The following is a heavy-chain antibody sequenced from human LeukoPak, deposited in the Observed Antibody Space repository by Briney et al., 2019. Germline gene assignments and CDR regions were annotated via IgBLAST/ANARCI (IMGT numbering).Heavy chain of an antibody. J-gene: IGHJ5*02. D-gene: IGHD4-23*01. V-gene: IGHV4-59*08. CDR2: ISYSGNT. Sequence: PSETLSLTCTVSGDSISSYYWSWIRQPPGKGLEWVASISYSGNTNYNPSLKSRVTISLDTSKNQFSLNLNSVTAADTAVYFCARYRGNSNGGFDPWGQGTLVTVSS. CDR3: ARYRGNSNGGFDP. CDR1: GDSISSYY.